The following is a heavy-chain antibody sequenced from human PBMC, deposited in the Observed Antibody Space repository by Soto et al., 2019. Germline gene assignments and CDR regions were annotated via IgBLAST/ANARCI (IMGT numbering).Heavy chain of an antibody. Sequence: GASVKVSCKASGYTFTGYYMHWVRQAPGQGLEWMGWINPNSGGTNYAQKFQGWVTMTRDTSISTAYMELSRLRSDDTAVYYCAREPVTSGWYYYGMDGWGQGTTVSVSS. D-gene: IGHD6-19*01. CDR1: GYTFTGYY. CDR2: INPNSGGT. CDR3: AREPVTSGWYYYGMDG. V-gene: IGHV1-2*04. J-gene: IGHJ6*02.